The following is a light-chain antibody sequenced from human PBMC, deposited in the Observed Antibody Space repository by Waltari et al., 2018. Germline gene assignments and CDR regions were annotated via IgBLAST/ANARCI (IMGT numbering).Light chain of an antibody. Sequence: QLVLTQSPSASASLGASVKPTCTLSSGHSSNIIAWHQQQPEKGPRYLMKVNSDGSHSQGDEIPDRFSGSSSGAERYLTISSLQSEDEADYYCQTGGHGTWVFGGGTKLTVL. CDR3: QTGGHGTWV. J-gene: IGLJ3*02. V-gene: IGLV4-69*01. CDR2: VNSDGSH. CDR1: SGHSSNI.